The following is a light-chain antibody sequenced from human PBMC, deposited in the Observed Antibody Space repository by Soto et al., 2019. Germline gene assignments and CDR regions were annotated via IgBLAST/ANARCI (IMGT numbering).Light chain of an antibody. J-gene: IGLJ2*01. CDR2: DVS. Sequence: QSALTQPASVSGSTGQSITISCTGTSSDVGGYNYVSWYQQHPGKAPKLMIYDVSNRPSGVSNRFSGSKSGNTASLTISGLHAEDEADYYCSSYTSSTVVFGGGTKLTVL. CDR3: SSYTSSTVV. V-gene: IGLV2-14*01. CDR1: SSDVGGYNY.